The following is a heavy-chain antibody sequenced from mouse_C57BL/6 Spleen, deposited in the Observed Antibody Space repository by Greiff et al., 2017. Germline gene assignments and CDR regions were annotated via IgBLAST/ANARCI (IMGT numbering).Heavy chain of an antibody. D-gene: IGHD1-1*01. CDR1: GYTFTDYE. J-gene: IGHJ1*03. Sequence: VQLQQSGAELVRPGASVTLSCKASGYTFTDYEMHWVKQTPVHGLEWIGAIDPETGGTAYNQKFKGKAILTADKSSSTAYMELRSLTSEDSAVYYCTRRYYGDWYFDFWGTGTTVTVSS. CDR2: IDPETGGT. CDR3: TRRYYGDWYFDF. V-gene: IGHV1-15*01.